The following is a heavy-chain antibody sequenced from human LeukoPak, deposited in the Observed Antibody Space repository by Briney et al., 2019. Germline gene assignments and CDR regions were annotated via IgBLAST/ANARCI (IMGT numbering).Heavy chain of an antibody. CDR1: GGSISSYY. V-gene: IGHV4-59*12. Sequence: SETLSLTCTVSGGSISSYYWSWIRQPPGKGLEWIGYIYYSGSTNYNPSLKSRVTISVDKSNNQFSLKLSSVTAADTAVYSCAREGSRRLYMDVWGKGTTVTVSS. CDR3: AREGSRRLYMDV. J-gene: IGHJ6*03. D-gene: IGHD1-26*01. CDR2: IYYSGST.